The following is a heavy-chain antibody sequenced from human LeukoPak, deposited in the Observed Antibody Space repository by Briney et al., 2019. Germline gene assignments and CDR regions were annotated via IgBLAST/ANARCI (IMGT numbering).Heavy chain of an antibody. CDR3: AREQREYFDY. CDR2: ISYDGSNK. V-gene: IGHV3-30-3*01. CDR1: GFTFSSYA. J-gene: IGHJ4*02. D-gene: IGHD5-24*01. Sequence: PGRSLRLSCAASGFTFSSYAMHWVRQAPGKGLEWVAVISYDGSNKYYADSVKGRFTISRDNSKNTLYLQMNSLRAEDTAVYYCAREQREYFDYWGQGTLVTVSS.